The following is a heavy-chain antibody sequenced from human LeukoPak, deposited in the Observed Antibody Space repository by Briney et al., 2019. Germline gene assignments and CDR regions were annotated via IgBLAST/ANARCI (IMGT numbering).Heavy chain of an antibody. Sequence: PSETLSLSCAAYGGTFSDYYWRWIRQPPGKGLEWIGGINHSGSTNYNPSLKSRVTISVDTSKNQFSLKLNSVTAADTAVYYCARGRVLPLRYAHGLQHCFDYWGQGTLVTVSS. D-gene: IGHD3-9*01. CDR2: INHSGST. CDR1: GGTFSDYY. J-gene: IGHJ4*02. V-gene: IGHV4-34*01. CDR3: ARGRVLPLRYAHGLQHCFDY.